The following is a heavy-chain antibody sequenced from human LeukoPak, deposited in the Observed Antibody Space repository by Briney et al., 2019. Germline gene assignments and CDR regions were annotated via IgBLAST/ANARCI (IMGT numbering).Heavy chain of an antibody. CDR2: IGGSGGGT. CDR1: GFTFSGYA. V-gene: IGHV3-23*01. D-gene: IGHD3-3*01. CDR3: ANFLDVQRFDP. J-gene: IGHJ5*02. Sequence: GGSLRLSCATSGFTFSGYAMSWVRQAPGKGLEWVSAIGGSGGGTYYADSVKGRFTISRDNSKNTLYLQMNSLRAEDTAVYYCANFLDVQRFDPWGQGTLVTVSS.